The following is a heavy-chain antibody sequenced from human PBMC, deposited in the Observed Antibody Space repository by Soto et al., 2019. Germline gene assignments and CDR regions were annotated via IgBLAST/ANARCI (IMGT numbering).Heavy chain of an antibody. J-gene: IGHJ3*02. CDR1: GYNIISYG. CDR3: VRSRYDI. Sequence: QLQLVQSGAEGQNPGASVKLSCKASGYNIISYGIAWVRQAPGQGLGWMGWISGYNGKTNYGQKFQDRVSMTIDTSTNTAYMELRSLRSDDTAVYYCVRSRYDIWGQGTRVTVSS. D-gene: IGHD3-9*01. CDR2: ISGYNGKT. V-gene: IGHV1-18*04.